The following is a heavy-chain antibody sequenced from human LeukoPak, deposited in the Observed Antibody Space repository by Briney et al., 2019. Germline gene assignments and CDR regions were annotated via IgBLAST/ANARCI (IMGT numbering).Heavy chain of an antibody. CDR3: AMAGGSGTYYVDY. CDR1: GGSISHYY. D-gene: IGHD3-10*01. J-gene: IGHJ4*02. Sequence: SETLSLTCTVSGGSISHYYLNWIRQPPGKGLEWIGDIYYSGSTNYNPSLKSRVTISVDTSKNQFSLKLSSVTAADTAVYFCAMAGGSGTYYVDYWGQGTLVTVSA. V-gene: IGHV4-59*01. CDR2: IYYSGST.